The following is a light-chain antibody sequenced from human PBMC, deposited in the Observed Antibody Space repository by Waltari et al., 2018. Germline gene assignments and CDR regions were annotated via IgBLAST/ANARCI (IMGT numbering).Light chain of an antibody. CDR3: QHYVRLPVT. Sequence: EIVLTQSPGPLSLSPGETATLSCRASQSVVRTLAWYQQKPGQTPRLLIYAASTRATGIPDRFSGSGSGTDFRLTSSRVEPEDFAVYYCQHYVRLPVTFGQGTTVELK. V-gene: IGKV3-20*01. J-gene: IGKJ1*01. CDR1: QSVVRT. CDR2: AAS.